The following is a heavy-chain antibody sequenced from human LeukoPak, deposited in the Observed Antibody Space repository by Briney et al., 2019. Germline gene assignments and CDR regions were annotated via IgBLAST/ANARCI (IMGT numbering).Heavy chain of an antibody. V-gene: IGHV3-30*18. CDR3: AKEASRATLRHDAFDI. J-gene: IGHJ3*02. Sequence: GGSLRLSCAASGFTFSSYGMHWVRQAPGKGLEWVAVISYDGGNKYYADSVKGRFTISRDNSKNTLYLQMDSLRAEDTAVYYCAKEASRATLRHDAFDIWGQGTMVTVPS. CDR2: ISYDGGNK. CDR1: GFTFSSYG. D-gene: IGHD1-26*01.